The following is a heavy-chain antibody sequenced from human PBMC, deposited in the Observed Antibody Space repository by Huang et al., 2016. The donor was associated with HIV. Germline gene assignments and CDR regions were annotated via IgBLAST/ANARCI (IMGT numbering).Heavy chain of an antibody. J-gene: IGHJ3*02. CDR1: GFTFSNAW. V-gene: IGHV3-15*01. Sequence: EVQLVASGGGLVKPGGSLRLSCAASGFTFSNAWMSWVRQAPGKGLEWVGRIKSKTDGGKTDYAAPVKGRFTISRDDSKNTLYLQMNSLKTEDTAVYYCTTESESSGWTMDHDAFDIWGQGTMVTVSS. CDR2: IKSKTDGGKT. CDR3: TTESESSGWTMDHDAFDI. D-gene: IGHD6-19*01.